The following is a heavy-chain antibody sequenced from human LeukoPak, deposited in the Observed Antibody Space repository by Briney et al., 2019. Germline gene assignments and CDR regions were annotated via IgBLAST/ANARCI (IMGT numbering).Heavy chain of an antibody. Sequence: PSETLSLTRTVSGGSISRYYWSWIRQPPGKGLEWIGYKDYSGSTNYNRSLKSRVTISLDTSRNQFSLKLNSVTAADTAVYYCAKSNGYGLVDIWGQGTMVTVSS. CDR2: KDYSGST. CDR3: AKSNGYGLVDI. V-gene: IGHV4-59*12. CDR1: GGSISRYY. D-gene: IGHD3-10*01. J-gene: IGHJ3*02.